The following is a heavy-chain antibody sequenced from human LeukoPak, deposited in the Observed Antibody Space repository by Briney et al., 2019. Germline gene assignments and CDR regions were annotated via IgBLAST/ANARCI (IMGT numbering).Heavy chain of an antibody. D-gene: IGHD6-13*01. V-gene: IGHV3-30-3*01. Sequence: GRSLRLSCAASGFTFSSYAMHWVRQAPGKGLEWVAVISYDGSNKYYADSVKGRFTISRDNSKNTLYLQMNSLRAEDTAVYYCASGYSSSWYGGYFDYWDQGTLVTVSS. CDR2: ISYDGSNK. J-gene: IGHJ4*02. CDR3: ASGYSSSWYGGYFDY. CDR1: GFTFSSYA.